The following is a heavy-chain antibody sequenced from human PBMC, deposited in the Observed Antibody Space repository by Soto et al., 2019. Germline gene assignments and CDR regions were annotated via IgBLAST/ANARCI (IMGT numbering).Heavy chain of an antibody. Sequence: GASVKVSCKASGYTFTSYDINWVRQATGQGLEWMGWMNTNSGNKGYAQKFQGRVTMTMDTSITTAYMELNSLTSEDTAVYYCARVPGSIDLSGQATLVTVSS. V-gene: IGHV1-8*01. CDR3: ARVPGSIDL. CDR1: GYTFTSYD. CDR2: MNTNSGNK. D-gene: IGHD3-10*01. J-gene: IGHJ5*02.